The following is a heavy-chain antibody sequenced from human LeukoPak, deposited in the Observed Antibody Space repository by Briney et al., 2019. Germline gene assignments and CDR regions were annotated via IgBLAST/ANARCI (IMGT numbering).Heavy chain of an antibody. CDR2: ISSSSSYI. V-gene: IGHV3-21*01. Sequence: PGGSLRLSCAASGFTFSSDSMNWVRQAPGKGLEWVSSISSSSSYIYYADSVKGRFTISRDNAKNSLYLQMNSLRAEDTAVYYCARDLSLNDAFDIWGQGTMVTVSS. CDR3: ARDLSLNDAFDI. CDR1: GFTFSSDS. J-gene: IGHJ3*02.